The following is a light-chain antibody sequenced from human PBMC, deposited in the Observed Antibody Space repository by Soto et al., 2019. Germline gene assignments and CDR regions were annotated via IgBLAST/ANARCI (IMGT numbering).Light chain of an antibody. J-gene: IGKJ5*01. CDR2: NAS. Sequence: VLTQSPATLSLSPGERATLSCRASESVXDELGWYQQKPGQAPRLLXANASNMPTDSPARLSGSGSETDFTLTISSLDPEDFAVYYCQQRRNGTRTFGQGTRLEIK. V-gene: IGKV3-11*01. CDR3: QQRRNGTRT. CDR1: ESVXDE.